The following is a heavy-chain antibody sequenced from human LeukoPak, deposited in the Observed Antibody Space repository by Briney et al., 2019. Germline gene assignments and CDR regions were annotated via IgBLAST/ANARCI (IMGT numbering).Heavy chain of an antibody. CDR3: ARDLLRDSSSSYGY. D-gene: IGHD6-6*01. J-gene: IGHJ4*02. CDR1: GFTVSSNY. CDR2: IYSGGST. Sequence: GGSLRLSCAASGFTVSSNYMSWVRQAPGKGLEWVSVIYSGGSTYYADSVKGRFTISRDNSKNTLYLQMNSLRAEDTAVYYCARDLLRDSSSSYGYWGQGTLVTVSS. V-gene: IGHV3-53*01.